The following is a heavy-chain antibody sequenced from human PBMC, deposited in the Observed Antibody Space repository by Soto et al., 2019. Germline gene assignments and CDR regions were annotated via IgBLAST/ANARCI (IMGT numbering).Heavy chain of an antibody. CDR2: INSDGSST. V-gene: IGHV3-74*01. Sequence: GGSLRLSCAASGFPFSSYWMHWVRQAPGKGLVWVSRINSDGSSTSYADSVKGRFTISRDNAKNTLYLQMNSLRAEDTAVYYCARWYRGSSLDYWGQGTLVTVSS. CDR3: ARWYRGSSLDY. D-gene: IGHD6-13*01. J-gene: IGHJ4*02. CDR1: GFPFSSYW.